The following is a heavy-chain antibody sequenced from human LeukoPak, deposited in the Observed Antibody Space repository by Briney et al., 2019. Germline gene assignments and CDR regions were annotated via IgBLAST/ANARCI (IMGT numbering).Heavy chain of an antibody. V-gene: IGHV5-51*01. D-gene: IGHD1-1*01. Sequence: GESLKISCNGYGYSFTRNWIGWVRQMPGKGLEWMGIIYPADSDTKYSPSFQGQVTISADKSISTAFLQRSSLKASDTAMYYCVRPGTTGTTIWGQGTLVTVSS. CDR2: IYPADSDT. J-gene: IGHJ4*02. CDR1: GYSFTRNW. CDR3: VRPGTTGTTI.